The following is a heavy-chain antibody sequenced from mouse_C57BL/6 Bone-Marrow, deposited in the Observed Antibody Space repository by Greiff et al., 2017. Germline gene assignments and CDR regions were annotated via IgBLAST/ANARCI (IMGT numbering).Heavy chain of an antibody. J-gene: IGHJ2*01. CDR3: TPSGSSSFDY. CDR2: INPNYGTT. D-gene: IGHD1-1*01. CDR1: GYSFTDYN. Sequence: VQLKQSGPELVKPGASVKISCKASGYSFTDYNMNWVKQSNGKSLEWIGVINPNYGTTSYNQKFKGKATLTVDQSSSTAYMQLNSLTSEDTAVYYCTPSGSSSFDYWGQGTTLTVSS. V-gene: IGHV1-39*01.